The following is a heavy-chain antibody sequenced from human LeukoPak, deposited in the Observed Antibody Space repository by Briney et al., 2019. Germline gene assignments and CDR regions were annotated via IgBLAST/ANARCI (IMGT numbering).Heavy chain of an antibody. CDR2: ITYSSRYI. V-gene: IGHV3-21*01. J-gene: IGHJ4*02. D-gene: IGHD4-17*01. Sequence: PGGSLRLSCAASGFTFYDHAMNWVRQAPGKGLEWVSSITYSSRYIYYADSVKGRFISSRDNAKNSLYLQLNSLTVEDTAVYYCARVSREYGDLDSWGQGTLVTASS. CDR3: ARVSREYGDLDS. CDR1: GFTFYDHA.